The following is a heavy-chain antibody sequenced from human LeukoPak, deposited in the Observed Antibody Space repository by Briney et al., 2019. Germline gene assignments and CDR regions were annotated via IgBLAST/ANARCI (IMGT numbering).Heavy chain of an antibody. J-gene: IGHJ4*02. D-gene: IGHD2-8*01. CDR2: IKSKTDGGTT. CDR3: TILGYCTNGVCPTHYC. CDR1: GFTFSNAW. Sequence: GGSLRLSCAASGFTFSNAWMSWVRQAPGKGLGWVGLIKSKTDGGTTDYAAPVKGRFTFSRDDSKNTLYLQMNSLKTEDTAVYYCTILGYCTNGVCPTHYCWGQGTLVTVSS. V-gene: IGHV3-15*01.